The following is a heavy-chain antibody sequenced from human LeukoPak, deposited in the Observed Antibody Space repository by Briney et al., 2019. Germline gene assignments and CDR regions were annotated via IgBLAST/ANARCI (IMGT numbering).Heavy chain of an antibody. Sequence: PTGGSLRLSCAASGFTFSSYWMSWVRQAPGKGLEGVANIKQDGSEKYYVDSVKGRFTISRDNAKNSLYLQMNSLRAEDTAVYYCARIRYYASDDAFDIWGQGTMVTVSS. CDR2: IKQDGSEK. CDR1: GFTFSSYW. J-gene: IGHJ3*02. V-gene: IGHV3-7*01. CDR3: ARIRYYASDDAFDI. D-gene: IGHD3-10*01.